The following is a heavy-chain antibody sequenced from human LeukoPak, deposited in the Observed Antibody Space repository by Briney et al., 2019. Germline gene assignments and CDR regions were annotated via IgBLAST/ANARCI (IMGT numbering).Heavy chain of an antibody. Sequence: GGALRLSCAASGFTSGSYWMSWVRQAPGKGLEWVANIKLDGSEKYYVDSVKGRFTISRDNAKNSLYLQMNSLRAEDTAVYYCARGVGTDYWGQGTQVTVSS. CDR3: ARGVGTDY. D-gene: IGHD1-26*01. V-gene: IGHV3-7*04. CDR2: IKLDGSEK. J-gene: IGHJ4*02. CDR1: GFTSGSYW.